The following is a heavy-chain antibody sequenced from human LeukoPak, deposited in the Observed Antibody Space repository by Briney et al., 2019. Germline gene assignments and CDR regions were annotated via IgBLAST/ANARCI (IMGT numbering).Heavy chain of an antibody. D-gene: IGHD3-22*01. Sequence: GGSQRLSCAASGFTFSSCAMSWVRQAPGKGLEWVSAISGSGGSTYYADSVKGRFTISRDNSKNTLYLQMNSLRAEDTAVYYCAKVPHYYDSSGYLSHYFDYWGQGTLVTVSS. CDR1: GFTFSSCA. CDR2: ISGSGGST. CDR3: AKVPHYYDSSGYLSHYFDY. V-gene: IGHV3-23*01. J-gene: IGHJ4*02.